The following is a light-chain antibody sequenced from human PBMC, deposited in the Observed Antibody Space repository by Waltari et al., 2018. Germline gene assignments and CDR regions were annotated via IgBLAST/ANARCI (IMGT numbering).Light chain of an antibody. CDR1: DSVSSGY. CDR3: QYFTNSPPRVT. Sequence: EIVLTQSPGILSLSPGERANLSCRASDSVSSGYVNWYQQKGGQAPRLLIYGTSTRATGIPNRFSGSGSGTDFALIISRLEPEDFAVYYCQYFTNSPPRVTFGGGTKVEI. J-gene: IGKJ4*01. CDR2: GTS. V-gene: IGKV3-20*01.